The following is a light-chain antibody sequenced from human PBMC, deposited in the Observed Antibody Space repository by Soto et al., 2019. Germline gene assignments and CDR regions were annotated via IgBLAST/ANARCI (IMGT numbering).Light chain of an antibody. CDR3: QHYNSYSEA. J-gene: IGKJ1*01. CDR2: KAS. CDR1: QTISSW. V-gene: IGKV1-5*03. Sequence: DIQMTQSPSTLSGSVGDRVTITCRASQTISSWLAWYKQKPGKAPKLLIYKASTLKSGVPSRFSGSASGTELTLTIRSLQPDDFATYYCQHYNSYSEAFGQGTKV.